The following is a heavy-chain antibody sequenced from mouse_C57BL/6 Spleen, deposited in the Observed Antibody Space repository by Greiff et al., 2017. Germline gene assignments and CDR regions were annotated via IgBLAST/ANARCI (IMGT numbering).Heavy chain of an antibody. CDR1: GYTFTSYW. J-gene: IGHJ3*01. CDR3: GEERRGCAY. CDR2: INPSSGYT. D-gene: IGHD3-1*01. V-gene: IGHV1-7*01. Sequence: VNVVESGAELVKPGASVKLSCKASGYTFTSYWMHWVKQRPGQGLEWIGYINPSSGYTKYNQKFKDKATVTADKSSSTAYMQLSSLTYEDSSVYYSGEERRGCAYWGQGTLVTVSA.